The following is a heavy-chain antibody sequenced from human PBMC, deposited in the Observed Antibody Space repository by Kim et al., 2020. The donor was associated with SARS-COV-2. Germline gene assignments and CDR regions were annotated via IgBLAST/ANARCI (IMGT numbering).Heavy chain of an antibody. J-gene: IGHJ4*02. D-gene: IGHD5-12*01. CDR1: GGSISSSSYY. CDR2: IYYSGST. Sequence: SETLSLTCTVSGGSISSSSYYWGWIRQPPGKGLEWIGSIYYSGSTYYNPSLKSRVTISVDTSKNQFSLKLSSVTAADTAVYYCARHLSGRDGYNLWGGRSSEVPNFDYWGQGTLVTVSS. CDR3: ARHLSGRDGYNLWGGRSSEVPNFDY. V-gene: IGHV4-39*01.